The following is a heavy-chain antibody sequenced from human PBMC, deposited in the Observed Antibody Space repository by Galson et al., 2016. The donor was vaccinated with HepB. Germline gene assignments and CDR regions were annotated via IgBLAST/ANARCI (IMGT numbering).Heavy chain of an antibody. V-gene: IGHV5-51*01. D-gene: IGHD3-22*01. Sequence: QSGAEVKKPGESLKISCRGSGYTFNDYWIAWVRQVPGKGLEYMGMIFPDDFDTRYSPSFQGHVTIPVDRSTKTASLKWTSLRASDTATYFCARLTNDAYEYDSSGFSYWGQGTRVIVSS. CDR1: GYTFNDYW. J-gene: IGHJ4*02. CDR2: IFPDDFDT. CDR3: ARLTNDAYEYDSSGFSY.